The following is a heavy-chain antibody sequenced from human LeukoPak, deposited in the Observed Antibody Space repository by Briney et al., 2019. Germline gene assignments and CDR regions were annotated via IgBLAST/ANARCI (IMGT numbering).Heavy chain of an antibody. CDR1: GYTFTSYA. Sequence: ASVKVSCKASGYTFTSYAMHWVRQAPGKGLEYVSAISSNGGSTYYADSVKGRFTISRDNSKNTLYLQMSSLRAEDTAVYYCVTLDSSGWYGIDYWGQGTLVTVSS. J-gene: IGHJ4*02. CDR2: ISSNGGST. V-gene: IGHV3-64D*06. CDR3: VTLDSSGWYGIDY. D-gene: IGHD6-19*01.